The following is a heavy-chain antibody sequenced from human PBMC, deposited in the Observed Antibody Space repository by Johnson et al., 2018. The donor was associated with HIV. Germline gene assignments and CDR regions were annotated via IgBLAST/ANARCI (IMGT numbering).Heavy chain of an antibody. CDR1: GFTFSSYA. Sequence: QVQLVESGGGVVQPGKSLRLSCAASGFTFSSYAMHWVRQAPGKGLEWVAVISYDGSNKYYADSVKGRFTIPRDNSKNTLYLQMNSLRAEDTALYYCAKDRKGSSSWLRSGVAFDIWGQGTMVTVSS. D-gene: IGHD6-13*01. CDR2: ISYDGSNK. CDR3: AKDRKGSSSWLRSGVAFDI. J-gene: IGHJ3*02. V-gene: IGHV3-30-3*01.